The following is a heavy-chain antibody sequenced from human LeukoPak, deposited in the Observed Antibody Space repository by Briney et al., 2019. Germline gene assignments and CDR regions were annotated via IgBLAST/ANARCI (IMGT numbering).Heavy chain of an antibody. D-gene: IGHD2-2*01. CDR1: GYTFTGYY. CDR2: INPNSGGT. J-gene: IGHJ5*02. CDR3: ARDLSRDIVVVPAAAENWFDP. Sequence: ASVKVSCKASGYTFTGYYMHWVRQAPGQGLEWMGWINPNSGGTNYAQKFQGRVTMTRDTSISTAYMELSRLRSDDTAVYYCARDLSRDIVVVPAAAENWFDPWGQGTLVTVSS. V-gene: IGHV1-2*02.